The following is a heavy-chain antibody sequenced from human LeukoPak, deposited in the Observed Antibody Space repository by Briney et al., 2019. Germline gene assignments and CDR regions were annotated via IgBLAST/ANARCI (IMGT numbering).Heavy chain of an antibody. CDR1: GGSFSGYC. V-gene: IGHV4-34*01. CDR2: INHSGST. J-gene: IGHJ5*02. Sequence: PSETLSLTCAVYGGSFSGYCWSWIRQPPGKGLEWIGEINHSGSTNYNPSLKSRVTISVDTSKNQFSLKLSSVTAADTAVYYCARVRLFWFDPWGQGTLVTVSS. CDR3: ARVRLFWFDP. D-gene: IGHD2/OR15-2a*01.